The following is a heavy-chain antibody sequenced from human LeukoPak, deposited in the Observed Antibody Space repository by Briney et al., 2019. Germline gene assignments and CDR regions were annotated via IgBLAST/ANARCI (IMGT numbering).Heavy chain of an antibody. J-gene: IGHJ4*02. CDR1: SGSFSGYY. CDR2: IFYTGGA. CDR3: ASLRGYFYGFDS. D-gene: IGHD5-18*01. Sequence: SETLSLTCTVSSGSFSGYYWSWIRQPPGKGLEWIGHIFYTGGANYNPSLKSRVTLSVDTSKRQFSLNLTSVTAADTAVYYCASLRGYFYGFDSWGQGTLVTVSS. V-gene: IGHV4-59*01.